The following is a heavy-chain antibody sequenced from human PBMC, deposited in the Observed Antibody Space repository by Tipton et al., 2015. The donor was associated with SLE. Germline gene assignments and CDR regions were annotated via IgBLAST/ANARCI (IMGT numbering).Heavy chain of an antibody. D-gene: IGHD3-3*01. Sequence: TLSLTCTVSGGSISSSSYYWGWIRQPPGKGLEWIGSXYYSGSTYYSPSLKSRVTISVDTSKNQFSLKLSSVTAADTAVYYCARVVRGSLRLLEWLFFDYWGQGTLVTVSS. J-gene: IGHJ4*02. CDR1: GGSISSSSYY. V-gene: IGHV4-39*07. CDR2: XYYSGST. CDR3: ARVVRGSLRLLEWLFFDY.